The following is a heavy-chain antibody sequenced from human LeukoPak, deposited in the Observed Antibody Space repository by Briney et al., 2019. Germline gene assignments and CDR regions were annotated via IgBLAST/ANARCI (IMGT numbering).Heavy chain of an antibody. Sequence: SETLSLTCAVYGGSFSGYYWSWIRQPPGKGLEWIGEINNSGSTNYNPSLKSRVTISVDTSKNQFSLKLSSVTAADTATYYCARETSLAGFASGLGFNYWGQGILVTVSS. CDR3: ARETSLAGFASGLGFNY. J-gene: IGHJ4*02. CDR1: GGSFSGYY. CDR2: INNSGST. D-gene: IGHD6-19*01. V-gene: IGHV4-34*01.